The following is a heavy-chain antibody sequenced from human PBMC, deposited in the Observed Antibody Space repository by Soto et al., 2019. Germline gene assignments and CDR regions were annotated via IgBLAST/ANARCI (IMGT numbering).Heavy chain of an antibody. Sequence: QVQLVESGGGVVQPGRSLRLSCAASGFTFSSYGMHWVRQAPGKGLEWVAVISYDGSNKYYADSVKGRFTISRDNSKNTLYLQMNSLRAEDTAVYYCAKEYGSSSLSPDFDYWGQATLVTVSS. J-gene: IGHJ4*02. CDR3: AKEYGSSSLSPDFDY. D-gene: IGHD6-13*01. CDR2: ISYDGSNK. V-gene: IGHV3-30*18. CDR1: GFTFSSYG.